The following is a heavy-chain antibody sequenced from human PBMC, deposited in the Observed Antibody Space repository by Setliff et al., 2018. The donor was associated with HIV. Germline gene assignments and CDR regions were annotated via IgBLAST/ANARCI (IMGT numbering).Heavy chain of an antibody. CDR3: ARGGAVELWFRYFDF. CDR1: GYTFTTYY. V-gene: IGHV1-69*10. Sequence: SVKVSCKASGYTFTTYYIHYLRQAPGQGLEWMGVFIPILGKVHYAQKFQGRVTITADESTSTAYMGLSSLKSEDTAVYYCARGGAVELWFRYFDFWGQGTLVTVSS. D-gene: IGHD3-16*02. CDR2: FIPILGKV. J-gene: IGHJ4*02.